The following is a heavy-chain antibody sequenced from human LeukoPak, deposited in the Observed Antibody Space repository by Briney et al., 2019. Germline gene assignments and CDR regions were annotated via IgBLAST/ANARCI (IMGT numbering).Heavy chain of an antibody. D-gene: IGHD1-26*01. CDR3: AKDSRVGATFYYYYGMDV. V-gene: IGHV3-9*01. CDR1: GFTFDDYA. CDR2: ISWNSGSI. J-gene: IGHJ6*02. Sequence: GRSLRLSCAASGFTFDDYAMHWVRQAPGKGLEWVSGISWNSGSIGYADSVKGRFTISRDNAKNSLYLQMNSLRAEDTALYYCAKDSRVGATFYYYYGMDVWGQGTTVTVSS.